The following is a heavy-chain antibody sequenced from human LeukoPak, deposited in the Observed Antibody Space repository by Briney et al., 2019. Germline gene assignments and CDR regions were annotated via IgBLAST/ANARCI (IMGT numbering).Heavy chain of an antibody. CDR3: ARRGVLWFGELFYYGMDV. CDR2: ISDDGSNK. V-gene: IGHV3-30-3*01. J-gene: IGHJ6*02. D-gene: IGHD3-10*01. Sequence: PGGSLRLSCAASGFTFSSYAMHWVRQAPGKGLEWVAVISDDGSNKYYADSVKGRFTFSRDNSKNTLYLQMNSLRAEDTAVYYCARRGVLWFGELFYYGMDVWGQGTTVTVSS. CDR1: GFTFSSYA.